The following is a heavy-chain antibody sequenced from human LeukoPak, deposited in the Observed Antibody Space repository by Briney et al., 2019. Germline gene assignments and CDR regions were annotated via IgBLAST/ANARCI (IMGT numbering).Heavy chain of an antibody. CDR2: IYHSGST. V-gene: IGHV4-30-2*01. CDR1: GGSISSGGYY. D-gene: IGHD4-23*01. J-gene: IGHJ6*03. Sequence: PSETLSLTCTVSGGSISSGGYYWSWIRQPPGKGLEWIGYIYHSGSTYYNPSLESRVTISVDRSKNQFSLKLSSVTAADTAVYYCARVNYGGHPGYYYYYMDVWGKGATVTVSS. CDR3: ARVNYGGHPGYYYYYMDV.